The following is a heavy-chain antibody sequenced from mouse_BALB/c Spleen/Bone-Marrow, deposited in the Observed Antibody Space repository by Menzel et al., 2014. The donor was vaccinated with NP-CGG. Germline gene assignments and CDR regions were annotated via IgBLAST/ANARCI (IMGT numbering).Heavy chain of an antibody. D-gene: IGHD2-1*01. CDR1: GFTFTDNY. V-gene: IGHV7-3*02. J-gene: IGHJ3*01. Sequence: EVKVVESGGGLVQPGGSLRLSCATSGFTFTDNYMSWVRQPPGKALEWLGFIRNKANGYTTEYSASVKGRFTISRDNSQSILYLQMNTLRAEDSATYYCARDYGNYVRFAYWGQGTQVTVSA. CDR3: ARDYGNYVRFAY. CDR2: IRNKANGYTT.